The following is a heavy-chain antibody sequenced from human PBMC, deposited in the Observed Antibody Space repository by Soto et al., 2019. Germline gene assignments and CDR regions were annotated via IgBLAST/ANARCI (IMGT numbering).Heavy chain of an antibody. D-gene: IGHD3-10*01. V-gene: IGHV3-48*01. CDR3: ARVLLWFGELYYGMDV. J-gene: IGHJ6*02. CDR2: ISSSSSTI. CDR1: GFTFSSYS. Sequence: GGSLRLSCAASGFTFSSYSMNWVRQAPGKGLEWVSYISSSSSTICYADSVKGRFTISRDNAKNSLYLQMNSLRAEDTAVYYCARVLLWFGELYYGMDVWGQGTTVTVSS.